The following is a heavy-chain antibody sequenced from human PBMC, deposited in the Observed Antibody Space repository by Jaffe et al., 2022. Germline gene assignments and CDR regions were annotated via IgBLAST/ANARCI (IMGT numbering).Heavy chain of an antibody. CDR2: IYYSGST. V-gene: IGHV4-59*01. J-gene: IGHJ4*02. CDR1: GGSISSYY. Sequence: QVQLQESGPGLVKPSETLSLTCTVSGGSISSYYWSWIRQPPGKGLEWIGYIYYSGSTNYNPSLKSRVTISVDTSKNQFSLKLSSVTAADTAVYYCARWANWANFDYWGQGTLVTVSS. D-gene: IGHD7-27*01. CDR3: ARWANWANFDY.